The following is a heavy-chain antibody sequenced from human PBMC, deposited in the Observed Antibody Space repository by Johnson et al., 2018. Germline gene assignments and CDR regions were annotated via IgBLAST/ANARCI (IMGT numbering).Heavy chain of an antibody. CDR2: ISGSGGST. D-gene: IGHD3-9*01. Sequence: VQLQESGGGLVQPGGSLRLSCAASGFTFSSYAMSWVRQAPGKGLEWVSAISGSGGSTYYADSVKGRFTISRDNSKNTLYLQMNSLRAEDTAVYYCARDPTKYYDIYPFDYWGQGTLVTVSS. CDR3: ARDPTKYYDIYPFDY. V-gene: IGHV3-23*01. J-gene: IGHJ4*02. CDR1: GFTFSSYA.